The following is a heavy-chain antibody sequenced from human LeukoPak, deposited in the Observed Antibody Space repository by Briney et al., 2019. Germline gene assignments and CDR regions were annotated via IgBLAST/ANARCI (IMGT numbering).Heavy chain of an antibody. CDR2: ISYDGSNK. CDR1: GFTFSSYA. D-gene: IGHD3-10*01. V-gene: IGHV3-30-3*01. CDR3: ASDRSGDSYYFDY. J-gene: IGHJ4*02. Sequence: GGSLRLSCAASGFTFSSYAVHWVRQAPGKGLEWVAVISYDGSNKYYADSVKGRFTISRDNSKNTLYLQMNSLRAEDTAVYYCASDRSGDSYYFDYWGQGTLVTVSS.